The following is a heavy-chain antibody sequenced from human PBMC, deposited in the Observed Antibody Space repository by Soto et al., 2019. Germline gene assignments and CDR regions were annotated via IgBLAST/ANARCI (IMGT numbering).Heavy chain of an antibody. CDR2: IYWDDDK. CDR1: GFSLSTSGVG. J-gene: IGHJ5*02. D-gene: IGHD2-21*02. Sequence: QITLKESGPPLVKPTQTLTLTCTFSGFSLSTSGVGVGWIRQPPGKALEWLALIYWDDDKRYSPSLKSRLTITKDTSKNQVVLTMTNMDPVDTATYYCARLVVVTKRMGNWFDPWGQGTLVTVSS. CDR3: ARLVVVTKRMGNWFDP. V-gene: IGHV2-5*02.